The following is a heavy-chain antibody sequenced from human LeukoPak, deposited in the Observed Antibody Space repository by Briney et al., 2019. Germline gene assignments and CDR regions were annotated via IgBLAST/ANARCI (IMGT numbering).Heavy chain of an antibody. D-gene: IGHD3-16*01. CDR2: IYHSGGT. CDR1: GGSISSGGYY. J-gene: IGHJ5*02. V-gene: IGHV4-61*03. Sequence: SQTLSLTCTVSGGSISSGGYYWSWIRQPPGKGLEWIGYIYHSGGTYYNPSLESRVTVSVDTSKKHFSLKLTSVTAADTAVYYCARVGGFHLQFDPWGQGTLVTVSS. CDR3: ARVGGFHLQFDP.